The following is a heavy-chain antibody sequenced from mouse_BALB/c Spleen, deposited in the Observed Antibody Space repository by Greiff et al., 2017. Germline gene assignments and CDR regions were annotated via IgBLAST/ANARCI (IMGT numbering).Heavy chain of an antibody. CDR3: ARKDGYDGPMDD. D-gene: IGHD2-2*01. CDR2: IDPENGNT. CDR1: GFNIKDYY. Sequence: VQLQQSGAELVRPGALVKLSCKASGFNIKDYYMHWVKQRPEQGLEWIGWIDPENGNTIYDPKFQGKASITADTSSNTAYLQLSSLTSEDTAVYYCARKDGYDGPMDDWGQGTSVTVSS. V-gene: IGHV14-1*02. J-gene: IGHJ4*01.